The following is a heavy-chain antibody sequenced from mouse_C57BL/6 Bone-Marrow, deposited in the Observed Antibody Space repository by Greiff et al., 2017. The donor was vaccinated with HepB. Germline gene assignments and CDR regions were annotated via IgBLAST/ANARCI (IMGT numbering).Heavy chain of an antibody. CDR1: GFSFNTYA. V-gene: IGHV10-1*01. CDR2: IRSKSNNYAT. Sequence: EVHLVESGGGLVQPKGSLKLSCAASGFSFNTYAMNWVRQAPGKGLEWVARIRSKSNNYATYYADSVKDRFTISRDDSESMLYLQMNNLKTEDTAMYYCVTGVRNAMDYWGQGTSVTVSS. J-gene: IGHJ4*01. D-gene: IGHD2-14*01. CDR3: VTGVRNAMDY.